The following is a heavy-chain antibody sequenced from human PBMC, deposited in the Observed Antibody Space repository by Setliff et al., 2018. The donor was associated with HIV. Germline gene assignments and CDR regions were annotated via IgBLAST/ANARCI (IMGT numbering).Heavy chain of an antibody. CDR1: DDSISSGANY. V-gene: IGHV4-61*02. CDR3: VRDDYGYNGKGFDY. J-gene: IGHJ4*02. D-gene: IGHD4-17*01. CDR2: IYTSGSA. Sequence: LSLTCRVSDDSISSGANYWSWIRQPAGKGLEWIGRIYTSGSAYYNPSLKSRVTISIDTSNNQISLRLSSVTAADTAMYYCVRDDYGYNGKGFDYWGPGTLVTVSS.